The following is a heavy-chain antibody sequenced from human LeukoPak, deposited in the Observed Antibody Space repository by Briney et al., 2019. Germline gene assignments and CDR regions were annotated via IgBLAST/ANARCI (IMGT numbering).Heavy chain of an antibody. CDR1: GFTFSSYA. D-gene: IGHD3-22*01. Sequence: PGGSLRLSCAASGFTFSSYAMSWVRQAPGKGLEWASAISGSGGSTYYADSVKGRFTISRDNSKNTLNLQMNSLRAEDTAVYYCAKHPYDSSGYYCDYWGQGTLATVSS. V-gene: IGHV3-23*01. CDR3: AKHPYDSSGYYCDY. J-gene: IGHJ4*02. CDR2: ISGSGGST.